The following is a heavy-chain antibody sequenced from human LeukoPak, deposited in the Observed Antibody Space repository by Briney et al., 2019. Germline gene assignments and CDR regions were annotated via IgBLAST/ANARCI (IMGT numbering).Heavy chain of an antibody. CDR1: GGSISSYY. V-gene: IGHV4-4*09. Sequence: ETLSLTCTVSGGSISSYYWSWIRQPPGKGLEWIGYIYTSRSTNYNPSLKSRVTISVDTSKNQFSLKLSSVTAADTAVYYCARQVGHYYMDVWGKGTTVTVSS. CDR2: IYTSRST. CDR3: ARQVGHYYMDV. J-gene: IGHJ6*03.